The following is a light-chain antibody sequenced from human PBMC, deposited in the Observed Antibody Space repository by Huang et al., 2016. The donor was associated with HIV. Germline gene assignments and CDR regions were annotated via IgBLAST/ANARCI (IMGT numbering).Light chain of an antibody. CDR2: WAA. Sequence: DIVMTQSPDPLAVFLGERATINCKSSQSVLYSPNNKNYLAWYQQKPGQPPKLLIYWAATPESRVPYRFSGSGSGAGFTLTSSSLQAEDVAVYFCQEYYSTPRFGGGTKVEIK. J-gene: IGKJ4*01. CDR3: QEYYSTPR. V-gene: IGKV4-1*01. CDR1: QSVLYSPNNKNY.